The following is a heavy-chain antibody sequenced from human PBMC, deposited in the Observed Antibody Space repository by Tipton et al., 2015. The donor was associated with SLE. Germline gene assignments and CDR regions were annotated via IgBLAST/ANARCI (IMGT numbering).Heavy chain of an antibody. D-gene: IGHD6-6*01. CDR3: ARRVGYSTSSWYFDL. CDR1: GGSIGSSTYY. Sequence: LRLSCTVSGGSIGSSTYYWGWIRQPPGKGLEWIGSIYYSGSTYYRPSLKSRVTISVDTSKNQFSLRLNSVTAADTAVYYCARRVGYSTSSWYFDLWGRGTLVTVSS. J-gene: IGHJ2*01. V-gene: IGHV4-39*07. CDR2: IYYSGST.